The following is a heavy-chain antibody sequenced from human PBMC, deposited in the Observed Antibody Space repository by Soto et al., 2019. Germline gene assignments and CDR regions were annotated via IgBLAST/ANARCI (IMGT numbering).Heavy chain of an antibody. CDR3: AGSYYDFWSGYLSWFDP. D-gene: IGHD3-3*01. CDR1: GGSISSYY. J-gene: IGHJ5*02. CDR2: IYYSGST. V-gene: IGHV4-59*01. Sequence: SETLSLTCTVSGGSISSYYWSWIRQPPGKGLEWIGYIYYSGSTNYNPSLKSRVTISVDTSKNQFSLKLSSVTAADTAVYYCAGSYYDFWSGYLSWFDPWGQGTLVTVSS.